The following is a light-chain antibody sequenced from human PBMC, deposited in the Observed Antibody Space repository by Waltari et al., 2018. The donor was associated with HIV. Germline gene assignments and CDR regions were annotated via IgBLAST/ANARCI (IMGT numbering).Light chain of an antibody. CDR2: AAS. Sequence: DIQMTQSPSSLSASVGDRVTITCRASQSISNYLNWYQHKSQKAPKLLIYAASSLQSGVPSMFSGSGSGTDFTLTINSLRPEDFATYYCQQSYSLPITFGQGTRLDIK. J-gene: IGKJ5*01. CDR3: QQSYSLPIT. CDR1: QSISNY. V-gene: IGKV1-39*01.